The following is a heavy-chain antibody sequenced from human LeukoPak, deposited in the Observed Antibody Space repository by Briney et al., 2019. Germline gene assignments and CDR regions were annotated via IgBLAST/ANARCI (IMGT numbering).Heavy chain of an antibody. V-gene: IGHV3-23*01. CDR1: GFTFSSYT. CDR3: AKGIVVVPAAIDY. D-gene: IGHD2-2*02. J-gene: IGHJ4*02. CDR2: ISGSGGST. Sequence: PGGSLRLSCAASGFTFSSYTMSWVRQAPGKGLEWVSAISGSGGSTYYADSVKGRFTISRDNSKNTLYLQMNSLRAEDTAVYYCAKGIVVVPAAIDYWGQGTLVTVSS.